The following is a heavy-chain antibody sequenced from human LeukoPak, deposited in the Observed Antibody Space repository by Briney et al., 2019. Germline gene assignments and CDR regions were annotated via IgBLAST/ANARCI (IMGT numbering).Heavy chain of an antibody. CDR2: IYYSGST. J-gene: IGHJ6*03. CDR1: GGSISSYY. D-gene: IGHD3-22*01. Sequence: SETLSLTCTVSGGSISSYYWSWTRQPPGEGLEWLGYIYYSGSTNHTPPLKRRLTISVDTSKNQFSLKLSSVTAADTAVYYCARTHHYYDSSGYLGYYYQMDVWGKGTSVTVAS. V-gene: IGHV4-59*01. CDR3: ARTHHYYDSSGYLGYYYQMDV.